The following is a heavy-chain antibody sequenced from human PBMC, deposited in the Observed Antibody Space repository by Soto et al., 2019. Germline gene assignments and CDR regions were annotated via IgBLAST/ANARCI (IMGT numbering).Heavy chain of an antibody. D-gene: IGHD1-1*01. V-gene: IGHV1-46*01. Sequence: QVQLVQSGAEVKMPGASVKVSCKASGFTLTNYYIHWVRQAPGQGLEWMGLINPSGGGTFYAQKFQGRVTVTRDTSTGTVYMELSNLRSEDTAVYFCARDSGDTTLRQWGRSFHYWGQGTLVTVSS. CDR3: ARDSGDTTLRQWGRSFHY. J-gene: IGHJ4*02. CDR1: GFTLTNYY. CDR2: INPSGGGT.